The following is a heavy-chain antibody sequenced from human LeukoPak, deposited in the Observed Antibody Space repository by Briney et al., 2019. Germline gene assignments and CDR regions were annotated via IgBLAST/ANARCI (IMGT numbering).Heavy chain of an antibody. CDR2: MSAYVCTS. V-gene: IGHV1-18*01. J-gene: IGHJ5*02. Sequence: ASLRLSCTASGYTFTSYRISWVRQAPGHGLEWMGRMSAYVCTSNCAKKLQSTATMTTDTCTSTAYMELRSLRSADTAVYYCARVREFRLGELSLAGSPLTGFDPWGQGTLVTVSS. CDR1: GYTFTSYR. D-gene: IGHD3-16*02. CDR3: ARVREFRLGELSLAGSPLTGFDP.